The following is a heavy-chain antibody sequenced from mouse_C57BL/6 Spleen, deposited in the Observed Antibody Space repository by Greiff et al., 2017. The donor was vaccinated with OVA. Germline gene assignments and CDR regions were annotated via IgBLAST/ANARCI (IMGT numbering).Heavy chain of an antibody. CDR3: ARTTVVEYYFDY. CDR1: GYTFTSYW. CDR2: IHPSDSDT. J-gene: IGHJ2*01. V-gene: IGHV1-74*01. D-gene: IGHD1-1*01. Sequence: QVHVKQPGAELVKPGASVKVSCKASGYTFTSYWMHWVKQRPGQGLEWIGRIHPSDSDTNYNQKFKGKATLTVDKSSSTAYMQLSSLTSEDSAVYYCARTTVVEYYFDYWGQGTTLTVSS.